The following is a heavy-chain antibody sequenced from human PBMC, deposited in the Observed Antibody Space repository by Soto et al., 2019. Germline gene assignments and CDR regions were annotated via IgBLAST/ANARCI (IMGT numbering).Heavy chain of an antibody. Sequence: EVQLLESGGGLVQPGGSLRLSCAASGFTFGNFVMRWVRQTPGKGLEWVSTITDSGGDTYYTDSVKGRFTISRDNSKNTLYLQMTSLRAEDTALYYCTRASPDRNHMEVWGPGTTVTVAS. CDR2: ITDSGGDT. CDR1: GFTFGNFV. J-gene: IGHJ6*02. CDR3: TRASPDRNHMEV. V-gene: IGHV3-23*01.